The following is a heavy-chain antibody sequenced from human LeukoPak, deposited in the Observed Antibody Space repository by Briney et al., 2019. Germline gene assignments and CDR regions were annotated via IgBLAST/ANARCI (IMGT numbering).Heavy chain of an antibody. Sequence: GGSLRLSCAASGFTFSSYAMHWVRQAPGKGLEWVAVISYDGSNKYYADSVKGRFTISRDNSKNTLYLQMNSLRAEDTAVYYYGRDSPLSSWSFDYWGQGTLVTVSS. CDR1: GFTFSSYA. CDR3: GRDSPLSSWSFDY. D-gene: IGHD6-13*01. CDR2: ISYDGSNK. J-gene: IGHJ4*02. V-gene: IGHV3-30-3*01.